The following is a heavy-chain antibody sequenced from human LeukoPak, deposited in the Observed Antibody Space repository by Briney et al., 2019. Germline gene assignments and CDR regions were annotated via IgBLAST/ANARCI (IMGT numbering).Heavy chain of an antibody. Sequence: SETLSLTCTVSGGSIRSSYYYWGWIRQPPGKGLEWIGSIYYSGSTYYNPSLKSRVTISVDTSKNQFSLKLSSVTAADTAVYYCARGRGIVGATLSGYFDYWGQGTLVTVSS. CDR3: ARGRGIVGATLSGYFDY. D-gene: IGHD1-26*01. V-gene: IGHV4-39*07. CDR1: GGSIRSSYYY. J-gene: IGHJ4*02. CDR2: IYYSGST.